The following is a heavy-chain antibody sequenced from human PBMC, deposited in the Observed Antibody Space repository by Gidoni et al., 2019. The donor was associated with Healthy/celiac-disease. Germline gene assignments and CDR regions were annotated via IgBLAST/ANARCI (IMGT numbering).Heavy chain of an antibody. CDR3: ARAWLVPGRLGIYINWFDP. J-gene: IGHJ5*02. D-gene: IGHD6-19*01. Sequence: SVKSRITINPDTSKNQFSLQLNSVTPEDTAVYYCARAWLVPGRLGIYINWFDPWGQGTLVTVSS. V-gene: IGHV6-1*01.